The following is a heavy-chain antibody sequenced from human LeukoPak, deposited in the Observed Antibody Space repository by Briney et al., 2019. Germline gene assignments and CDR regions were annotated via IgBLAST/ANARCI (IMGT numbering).Heavy chain of an antibody. J-gene: IGHJ6*02. Sequence: GSTNYNPSLKSRVTMSVDTSKNQFSLKLSSVTAADTAVYYCASENRYCYGYYYYYGMDVWGQGTTVTVSS. CDR3: ASENRYCYGYYYYYGMDV. D-gene: IGHD5-18*01. V-gene: IGHV4-4*07. CDR2: GST.